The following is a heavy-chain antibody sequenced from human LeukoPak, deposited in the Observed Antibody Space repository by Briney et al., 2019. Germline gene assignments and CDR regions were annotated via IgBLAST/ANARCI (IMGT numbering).Heavy chain of an antibody. V-gene: IGHV3-23*01. Sequence: GGSLRLSCAASGFTFSSYAMSWVRQAPGKGLEWVSAISGSGGSTYYADSVKGRFTISRDNSKNTLCLQMNSLRAEDTAVYYCAKDLRGSYYYDSSGPRHWGQGTLVTVSS. J-gene: IGHJ4*02. CDR1: GFTFSSYA. D-gene: IGHD3-22*01. CDR3: AKDLRGSYYYDSSGPRH. CDR2: ISGSGGST.